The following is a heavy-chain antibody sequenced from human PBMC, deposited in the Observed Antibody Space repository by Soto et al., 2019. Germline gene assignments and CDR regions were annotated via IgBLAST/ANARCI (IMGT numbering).Heavy chain of an antibody. CDR1: GYTFSSYG. V-gene: IGHV1-18*01. CDR2: INTYNGNT. J-gene: IGHJ6*02. D-gene: IGHD4-4*01. CDR3: ARDRNTVMEHSNYYYFGMDV. Sequence: QGQLVQSGAEVKKPGASVKVSCKASGYTFSSYGISWVRQAPGQGLEWMGWINTYNGNTNYEQKVQGRVTMTTDTSTSTVYMELRSLRSDDTAVYFCARDRNTVMEHSNYYYFGMDVWGQGTTVTVSS.